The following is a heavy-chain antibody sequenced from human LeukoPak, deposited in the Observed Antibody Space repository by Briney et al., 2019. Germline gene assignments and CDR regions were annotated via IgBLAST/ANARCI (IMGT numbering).Heavy chain of an antibody. Sequence: ASVKVSCKASGYTFTSYGISRVRQAPGQGLEWMGWISAYNGNTNYAQKLQGRVTMTTDTSTSTAYMELRSLRSDDTAVYYCARDNALLWFGELLDYFDYWGQGTLVTVSS. CDR1: GYTFTSYG. CDR3: ARDNALLWFGELLDYFDY. J-gene: IGHJ4*02. CDR2: ISAYNGNT. D-gene: IGHD3-10*01. V-gene: IGHV1-18*01.